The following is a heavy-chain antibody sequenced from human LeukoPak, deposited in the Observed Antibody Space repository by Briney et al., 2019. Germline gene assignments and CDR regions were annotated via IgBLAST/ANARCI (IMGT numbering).Heavy chain of an antibody. D-gene: IGHD5-12*01. V-gene: IGHV4-31*03. J-gene: IGHJ4*02. Sequence: SETLSLTGTVSGVSISSGGYYWSWIRQRPGKGLEWIGYIYYSGSTYYNPPLKSRVTISVDTSKNQLSLKLSSVTAADTAVYYCARDRGKSYSGYDYWGQGTLVTVSS. CDR1: GVSISSGGYY. CDR3: ARDRGKSYSGYDY. CDR2: IYYSGST.